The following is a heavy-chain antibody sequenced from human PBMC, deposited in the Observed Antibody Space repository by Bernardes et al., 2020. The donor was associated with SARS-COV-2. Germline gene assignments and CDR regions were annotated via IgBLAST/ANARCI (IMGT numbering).Heavy chain of an antibody. Sequence: GGSLRLSCAASGFTFSSYAMHWVRQAPGKGLEWVAVISYDGSNKYYADSVKGRFTISRDNSKNTLYLQMNSLRAEDTAVYYCARDKYSYGDSCGMDVWGQGTTVTVSS. D-gene: IGHD5-18*01. V-gene: IGHV3-30-3*01. J-gene: IGHJ6*02. CDR1: GFTFSSYA. CDR3: ARDKYSYGDSCGMDV. CDR2: ISYDGSNK.